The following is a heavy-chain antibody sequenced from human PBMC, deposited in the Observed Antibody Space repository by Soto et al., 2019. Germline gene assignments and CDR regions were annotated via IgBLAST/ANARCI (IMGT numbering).Heavy chain of an antibody. D-gene: IGHD6-19*01. V-gene: IGHV4-59*01. J-gene: IGHJ6*02. CDR3: ARDPGIAVAGTWYYYGMDV. CDR2: IYYSGST. CDR1: GGSISSYY. Sequence: PSETLSLTCTVSGGSISSYYLSWIRQPPGKGLEWIGYIYYSGSTNYNPSLKSRVTISVDTSKNQFSLKLSSVTAADTAVYYCARDPGIAVAGTWYYYGMDVWGQGTTVTVSS.